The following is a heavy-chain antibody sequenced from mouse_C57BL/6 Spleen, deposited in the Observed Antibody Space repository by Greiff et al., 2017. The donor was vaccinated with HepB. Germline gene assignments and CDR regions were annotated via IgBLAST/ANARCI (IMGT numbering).Heavy chain of an antibody. CDR3: ARRSFCYYGSSSYWYFDV. CDR1: GFTFSDYG. D-gene: IGHD1-1*01. V-gene: IGHV5-17*01. J-gene: IGHJ1*03. CDR2: ISSGSSTI. Sequence: EVMLVESGGGLVKPGGSLKLSCAASGFTFSDYGMHWVRQAPEKGLEWVAYISSGSSTIYYADTVKGRFTISRDNAKNTLFLQMTSLRSEDTAMYYCARRSFCYYGSSSYWYFDVWGTGTTVTVSS.